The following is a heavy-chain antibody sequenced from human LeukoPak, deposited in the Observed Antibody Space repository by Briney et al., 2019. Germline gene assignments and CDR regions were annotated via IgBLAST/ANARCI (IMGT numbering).Heavy chain of an antibody. CDR3: ARSVLSVWGSYRYFDY. D-gene: IGHD3-16*02. CDR2: IYYSGST. J-gene: IGHJ4*02. Sequence: SETLSLTCTVSGGPISSSSYYWGWIRQPPGKGLEWIGSIYYSGSTYYNPSLKSRVTISVDTSKNQFSLKLSSVTAADTAVYYCARSVLSVWGSYRYFDYWGQGTLVTVSS. CDR1: GGPISSSSYY. V-gene: IGHV4-39*01.